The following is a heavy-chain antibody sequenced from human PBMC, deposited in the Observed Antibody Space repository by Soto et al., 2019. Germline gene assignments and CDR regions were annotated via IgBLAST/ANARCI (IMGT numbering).Heavy chain of an antibody. D-gene: IGHD7-27*01. CDR3: ARDVVRSTGGDS. V-gene: IGHV1-69*01. CDR2: IIPIFSKI. CDR1: GGTFSTSS. Sequence: QVQLVQSGAEVKEPGTSVKVSCKASGGTFSTSSFVWVRQGPGQGLEWMGGIIPIFSKINVAQKFQGRVTFTADESTRTAYMELSSLRFEDTAIYYCARDVVRSTGGDSWGQGTLVTVSS. J-gene: IGHJ4*02.